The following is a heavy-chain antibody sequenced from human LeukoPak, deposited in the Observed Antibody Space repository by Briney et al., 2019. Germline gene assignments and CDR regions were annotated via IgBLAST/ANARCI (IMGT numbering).Heavy chain of an antibody. D-gene: IGHD1-14*01. Sequence: PGGALRVSCAASGFTFSSYGMDWVRQAPGKGLERMAVIWYDGSNKYYADSVKGRFTISRGNFKNTLYLQMNSLRAEDTAVYYCARGSPDGGYFDYWGQGTLVTVSS. V-gene: IGHV3-33*01. CDR1: GFTFSSYG. J-gene: IGHJ4*02. CDR2: IWYDGSNK. CDR3: ARGSPDGGYFDY.